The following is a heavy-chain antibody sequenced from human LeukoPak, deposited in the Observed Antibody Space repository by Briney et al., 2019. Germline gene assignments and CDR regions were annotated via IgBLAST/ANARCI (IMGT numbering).Heavy chain of an antibody. D-gene: IGHD5-18*01. CDR3: AKGGHDSYGTYFDY. CDR2: ISGSGGTT. J-gene: IGHJ4*02. V-gene: IGHV3-23*01. Sequence: GGSLGLSCAASGFTFSSYAMSWVRQPPGKGLEWVSAISGSGGTTYYADSVKGRFTISRDNSKNTLYLQMNSLRAEDTAVYYCAKGGHDSYGTYFDYWGQGTLVTVSS. CDR1: GFTFSSYA.